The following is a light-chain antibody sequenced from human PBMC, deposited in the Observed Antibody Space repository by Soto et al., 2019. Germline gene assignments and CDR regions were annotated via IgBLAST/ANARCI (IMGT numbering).Light chain of an antibody. CDR3: SSYPDSSNYV. V-gene: IGLV2-14*01. CDR2: QVT. Sequence: QSVLTQPASLSGSPGQSITISGTGTSSDLAIYNYVSWYQQQPGKAPKLMIYQVTNRPSGVSNRFSGSRSGNTASLTISGLQAEDQADYYCSSYPDSSNYVFGTGTKVTVL. J-gene: IGLJ1*01. CDR1: SSDLAIYNY.